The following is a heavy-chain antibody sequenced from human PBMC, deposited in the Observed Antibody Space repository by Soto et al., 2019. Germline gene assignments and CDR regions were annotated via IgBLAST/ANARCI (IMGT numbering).Heavy chain of an antibody. CDR1: GGSISSYY. CDR3: ARDRPPGY. V-gene: IGHV4-59*01. Sequence: QVQLQESGPGLVKPSETLSLTCTVSGGSISSYYWSWIRQPPGKGLEWIGYIYYSGSTNYNPSLKSGVTISVDTSKNQFSLKLSSVTAADTAVYYCARDRPPGYWGQGTLVTVSS. D-gene: IGHD7-27*01. CDR2: IYYSGST. J-gene: IGHJ4*02.